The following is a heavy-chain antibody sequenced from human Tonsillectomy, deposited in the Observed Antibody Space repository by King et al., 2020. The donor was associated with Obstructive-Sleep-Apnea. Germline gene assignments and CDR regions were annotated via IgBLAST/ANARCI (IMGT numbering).Heavy chain of an antibody. D-gene: IGHD3-22*01. CDR2: IFSNDEK. CDR1: GFSLSNGRMG. Sequence: TLQESGPVLVKPPETLTLTCTVSGFSLSNGRMGVRWIRQPPGQALEWLAHIFSNDEKFYSTSLRSRLTISKDTSKSQVVLTMTNMDPVDTATYYCARLGYYYDSSGYYSVYFDYWGQGTLVTVAS. CDR3: ARLGYYYDSSGYYSVYFDY. V-gene: IGHV2-26*01. J-gene: IGHJ4*02.